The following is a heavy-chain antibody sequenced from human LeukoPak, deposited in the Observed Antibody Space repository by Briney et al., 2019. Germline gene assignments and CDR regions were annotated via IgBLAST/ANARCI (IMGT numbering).Heavy chain of an antibody. CDR2: ISSSSSYI. V-gene: IGHV3-21*01. CDR1: GFTFSSYS. J-gene: IGHJ4*02. Sequence: KPGGSLRLSCAASGFTFSSYSMNWVRQAPGKGLEWVSSISSSSSYIYYADSVKGRFTISRDNAKNSLYLQMNSLRAEDTAVYYCARASDVYCGGDCYFDYWGQGTLVTVSS. CDR3: ARASDVYCGGDCYFDY. D-gene: IGHD2-21*02.